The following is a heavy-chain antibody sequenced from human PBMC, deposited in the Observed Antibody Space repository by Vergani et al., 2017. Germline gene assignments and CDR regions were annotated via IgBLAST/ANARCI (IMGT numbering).Heavy chain of an antibody. Sequence: EVQLVESGGGLIQPGGSLRLSCAASGFTVSSNYMSWVRQAPGKGLEWVSVIYSGGSTYYADSVKGRFTISRDNSKNTLYLQMNSLRAEDTAVYYCASYYGGNSCDFDYWGQGTLVTVSS. CDR3: ASYYGGNSCDFDY. D-gene: IGHD4-23*01. V-gene: IGHV3-53*01. J-gene: IGHJ4*02. CDR1: GFTVSSNY. CDR2: IYSGGST.